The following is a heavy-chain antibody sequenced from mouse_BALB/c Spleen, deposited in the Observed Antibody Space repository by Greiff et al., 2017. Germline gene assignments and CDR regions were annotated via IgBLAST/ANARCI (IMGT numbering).Heavy chain of an antibody. Sequence: EVKLQESGGGLVKPGGSLKLSCAASGFTFSDYYMYWVRQTPEKRLEWVATISDGGSYTYYPDSVKGRFTISRDNAKNNLYLQMSSLKSEDTAMYYCARDRAPLIPRYFDVWGAGTTVTVSS. CDR3: ARDRAPLIPRYFDV. CDR2: ISDGGSYT. CDR1: GFTFSDYY. V-gene: IGHV5-4*02. J-gene: IGHJ1*01.